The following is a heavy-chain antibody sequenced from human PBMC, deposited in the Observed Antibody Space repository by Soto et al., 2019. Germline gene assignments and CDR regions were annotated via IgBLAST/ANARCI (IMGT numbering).Heavy chain of an antibody. CDR2: VSQSGSS. CDR1: GASVSSTDW. D-gene: IGHD2-2*01. V-gene: IGHV4-4*02. Sequence: QVQLQESGPGLVKPSETLSLICTVSGASVSSTDWWTWVRQAPGKGLERIGEVSQSGSSNYNPSFKSRLTLSVDKSKNQFSLELRSVTAADTAVYYCARGHKTPAGHPTMIIVVTLDYWGQGTGVAVSS. J-gene: IGHJ4*02. CDR3: ARGHKTPAGHPTMIIVVTLDY.